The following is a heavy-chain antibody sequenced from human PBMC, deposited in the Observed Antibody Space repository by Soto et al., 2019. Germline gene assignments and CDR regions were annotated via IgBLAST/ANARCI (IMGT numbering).Heavy chain of an antibody. V-gene: IGHV3-33*01. CDR2: IWYDGSNK. Sequence: GGSLRLSCAASGFTFSSYGMHWVRQAPGKGLEWVAVIWYDGSNKYYADSVKGRFTISRDNSKNTLYLQMNSLRAEDTAVYYCARGYCSSTSCYSPYYYYYYMDVWGKGTTVTVSS. J-gene: IGHJ6*03. CDR1: GFTFSSYG. D-gene: IGHD2-2*01. CDR3: ARGYCSSTSCYSPYYYYYYMDV.